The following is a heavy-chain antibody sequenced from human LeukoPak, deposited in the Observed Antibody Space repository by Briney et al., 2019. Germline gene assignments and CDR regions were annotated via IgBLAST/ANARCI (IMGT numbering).Heavy chain of an antibody. CDR3: ARRFIYGDYLIDY. D-gene: IGHD4-17*01. V-gene: IGHV4-39*01. CDR1: GGSISSSSYY. Sequence: SETLSLTCTVSGGSISSSSYYWGWIRQPPGKGLEWIGSICYSGSTYYNPSLKSRVTISVDTSKNQFSLKLSSVTAADTAVYYCARRFIYGDYLIDYWGQGTLVTVSS. CDR2: ICYSGST. J-gene: IGHJ4*02.